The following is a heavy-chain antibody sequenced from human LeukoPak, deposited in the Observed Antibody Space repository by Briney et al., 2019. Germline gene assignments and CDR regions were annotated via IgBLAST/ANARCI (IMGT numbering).Heavy chain of an antibody. CDR2: IYSGGST. D-gene: IGHD4-17*01. Sequence: GGSLRLSCAASGFTVSSNYMSWVRQAPGKGLEWVSVIYSGGSTYYADSVKGRFTISRDNSKNTLYLQMNSLRAEDTAVYYCARDSYGDSYIDYWGQGTLVTVSS. CDR3: ARDSYGDSYIDY. CDR1: GFTVSSNY. J-gene: IGHJ4*02. V-gene: IGHV3-66*01.